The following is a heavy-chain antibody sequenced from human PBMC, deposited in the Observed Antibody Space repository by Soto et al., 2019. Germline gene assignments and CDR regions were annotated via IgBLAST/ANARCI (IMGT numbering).Heavy chain of an antibody. J-gene: IGHJ4*02. V-gene: IGHV1-18*01. CDR2: ISAYNGNT. CDR1: GYTFTSYG. CDR3: ARDTVDILNGSPKVDY. D-gene: IGHD3-9*01. Sequence: ASVKVSCKASGYTFTSYGISWVRQAPGQGLEWMGWISAYNGNTNYAQKLQGRVTMTTDTSTSTAYMELRSLRSDDTAVYYCARDTVDILNGSPKVDYWGQGTLVTVSS.